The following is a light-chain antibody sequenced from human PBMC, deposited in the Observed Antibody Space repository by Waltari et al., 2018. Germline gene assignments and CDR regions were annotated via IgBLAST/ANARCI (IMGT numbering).Light chain of an antibody. J-gene: IGLJ2*01. CDR2: AVG. CDR1: SSDVGNYKR. V-gene: IGLV2-23*02. Sequence: QSALTQPASVSGSPGQSITISCTGTSSDVGNYKRVSWYQQHPGKAPKLRIYAVGKRPAGVSDRFSGSKSGDMASLTIAGLQPEDEAEYFCSSYAGSSKGVFGGGTKVTVL. CDR3: SSYAGSSKGV.